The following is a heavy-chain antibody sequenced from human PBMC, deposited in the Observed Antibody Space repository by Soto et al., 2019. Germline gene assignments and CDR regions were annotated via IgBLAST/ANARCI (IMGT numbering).Heavy chain of an antibody. Sequence: SETLSLTCTVSGGSISSGGYYWSWIRQHPGKGLEWIGYIYYSGSTYYNPSLKSRVTISVHTSKNQFSLKLSSVTAADTAVYYCARMGCSSTSCYYPLYYFDYWGQGTLVTVSS. J-gene: IGHJ4*02. CDR1: GGSISSGGYY. CDR3: ARMGCSSTSCYYPLYYFDY. CDR2: IYYSGST. D-gene: IGHD2-2*01. V-gene: IGHV4-31*03.